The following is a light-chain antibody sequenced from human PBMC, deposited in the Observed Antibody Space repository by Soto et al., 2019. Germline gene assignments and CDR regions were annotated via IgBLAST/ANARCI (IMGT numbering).Light chain of an antibody. J-gene: IGKJ1*01. CDR2: AAS. CDR1: QSISSY. Sequence: DIQITHSPSSLSASVVDRVTITCLASQSISSYLNWYHQKPGKAPKLLIYAASSLQSGVPSRFSGSGSGTEFTLTISSLQPEDFATYYCQQPYSTVRKFGQGTKVDIK. V-gene: IGKV1-39*01. CDR3: QQPYSTVRK.